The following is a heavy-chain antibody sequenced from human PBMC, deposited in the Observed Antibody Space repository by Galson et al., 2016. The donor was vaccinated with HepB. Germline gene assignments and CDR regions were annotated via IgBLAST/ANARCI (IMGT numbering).Heavy chain of an antibody. Sequence: TLSLTCTVSGGSISSSSYYWGWIRQPPGKGLEWIGSFYYSGSTYYNPSLKSRVTISVDTSKNQFSLKLNSVTAADAAVYYCARVGPQWLPNWFDPWGQGTLVTVSS. CDR3: ARVGPQWLPNWFDP. D-gene: IGHD6-19*01. CDR1: GGSISSSSYY. V-gene: IGHV4-39*01. CDR2: FYYSGST. J-gene: IGHJ5*02.